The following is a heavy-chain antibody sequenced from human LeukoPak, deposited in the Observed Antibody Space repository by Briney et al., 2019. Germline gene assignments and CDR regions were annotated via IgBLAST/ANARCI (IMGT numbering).Heavy chain of an antibody. D-gene: IGHD2-2*01. V-gene: IGHV4-59*08. CDR1: GGSMSSYY. CDR2: IYYSGST. Sequence: SETLSLTCTVSGGSMSSYYWSWIRQPPGKGLEWIGYIYYSGSTNYNPSLKSRVTISVDTSKNQFSLKLSSVTAADTAVYYCASSSTSSLYLYYMDVWGKGTTVTVSS. CDR3: ASSSTSSLYLYYMDV. J-gene: IGHJ6*03.